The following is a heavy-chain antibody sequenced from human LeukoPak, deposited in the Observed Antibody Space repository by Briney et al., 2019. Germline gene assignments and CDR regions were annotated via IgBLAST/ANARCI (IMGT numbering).Heavy chain of an antibody. J-gene: IGHJ5*02. Sequence: ASVKVSCKASGYTFTSYGISWVRQAPGQGLEWMGWISAYNGNTNYAQKLQGRVTMTRNTSISTAYMELSSLRSEDTAVYYCARGLGGGWLFGYWNWFDPWGQGTLVTVSS. CDR3: ARGLGGGWLFGYWNWFDP. CDR2: ISAYNGNT. CDR1: GYTFTSYG. V-gene: IGHV1-18*01. D-gene: IGHD3-22*01.